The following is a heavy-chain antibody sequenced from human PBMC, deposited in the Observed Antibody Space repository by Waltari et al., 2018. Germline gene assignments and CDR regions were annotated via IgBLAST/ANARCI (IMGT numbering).Heavy chain of an antibody. CDR3: ARRYFDL. V-gene: IGHV3-7*01. Sequence: VQLGASGGGVVQPGRSLSLSCAASALTFNAYWRQWVRQAPGKGLEWVANIKQDGSETHYGDSVKGRFTIFRDNARNSLYLQMHSLRVEDTAVYYCARRYFDLWGRGTLVTVSS. J-gene: IGHJ2*01. CDR2: IKQDGSET. CDR1: ALTFNAYW.